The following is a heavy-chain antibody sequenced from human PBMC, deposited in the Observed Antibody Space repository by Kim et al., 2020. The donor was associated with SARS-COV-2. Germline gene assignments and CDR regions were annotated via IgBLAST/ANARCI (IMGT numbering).Heavy chain of an antibody. CDR3: AKASSSVIARSFNS. D-gene: IGHD2-21*01. J-gene: IGHJ5*01. V-gene: IGHV3-23*01. Sequence: ADSGKGRFTTCRDNSKNTLYLQMQSLKAEDTAVYYCAKASSSVIARSFNSWGQGTLVTVSS.